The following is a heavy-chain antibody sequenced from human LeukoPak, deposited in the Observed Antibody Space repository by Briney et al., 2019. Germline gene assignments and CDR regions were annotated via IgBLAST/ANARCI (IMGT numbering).Heavy chain of an antibody. J-gene: IGHJ5*02. CDR2: IIPIFGTA. V-gene: IGHV1-69*06. D-gene: IGHD6-19*01. Sequence: SVKVSCKASGGTFSSYAISWVRQAPGQGLEWMGGIIPIFGTANYAQKFQGRVTITADKSTSTAYMELSSLRSEDTAVYYCARDDGSGGGWFDPWGQGTLVTVSS. CDR3: ARDDGSGGGWFDP. CDR1: GGTFSSYA.